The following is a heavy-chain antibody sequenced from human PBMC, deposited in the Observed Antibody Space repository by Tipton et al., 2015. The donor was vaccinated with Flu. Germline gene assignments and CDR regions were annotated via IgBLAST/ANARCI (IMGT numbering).Heavy chain of an antibody. CDR1: GASISSGSFY. J-gene: IGHJ4*02. CDR3: ARCFVGYPHIY. V-gene: IGHV4-31*03. CDR2: FIYSETI. Sequence: TLSLTCTVSGASISSGSFYWSWIRQHPGKGLEWIGYFIYSETIYHNPSLRSRVSISVDTSKNHFSLKVNSVTAADTAVYYCARCFVGYPHIYWGQGRLVTVSS. D-gene: IGHD3-22*01.